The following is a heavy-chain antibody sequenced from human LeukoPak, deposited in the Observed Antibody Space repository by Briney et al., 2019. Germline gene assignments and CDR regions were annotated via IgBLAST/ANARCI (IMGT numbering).Heavy chain of an antibody. D-gene: IGHD3-10*01. CDR3: ARGGYYGSRNDFRFDP. CDR1: GFTFIDTY. Sequence: PGGSLRLSCVVSGFTFIDTYMTWIRQAPGKGLEWVAVISYDGSNKYYADSVKGRFTISRDNSKNTLYLQMNSLRAEDTAVYYCARGGYYGSRNDFRFDPWGQGTLVTVSS. J-gene: IGHJ5*02. CDR2: ISYDGSNK. V-gene: IGHV3-30*03.